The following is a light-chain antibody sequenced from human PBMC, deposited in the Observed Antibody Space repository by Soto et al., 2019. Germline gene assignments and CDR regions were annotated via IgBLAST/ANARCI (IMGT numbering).Light chain of an antibody. J-gene: IGKJ1*01. CDR3: QQYNSFRT. Sequence: DIQLTQSPSTLSASVGDRVPITCRASQSISNWLAWYQQKPGKAPKLLIYDASTLESGVPSRFTGSGSGTEFTLTISSLQPDDFATYYCQQYNSFRTFGQGTKVDI. CDR2: DAS. CDR1: QSISNW. V-gene: IGKV1-5*01.